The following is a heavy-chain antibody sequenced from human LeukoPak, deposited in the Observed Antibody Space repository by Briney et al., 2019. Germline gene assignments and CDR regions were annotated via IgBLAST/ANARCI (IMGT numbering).Heavy chain of an antibody. V-gene: IGHV3-23*01. CDR2: ISGSGGST. Sequence: GGSLRLSCAASGFTFSSYAMSWVRQAPGKGLEWVSAISGSGGSTYYADSVKGRFTISRDNSKNTPYLQMNSLRAEDTAVYYCADGGAARPFFYYYYMDVWGKGTTVTVSS. CDR3: ADGGAARPFFYYYYMDV. CDR1: GFTFSSYA. D-gene: IGHD6-6*01. J-gene: IGHJ6*03.